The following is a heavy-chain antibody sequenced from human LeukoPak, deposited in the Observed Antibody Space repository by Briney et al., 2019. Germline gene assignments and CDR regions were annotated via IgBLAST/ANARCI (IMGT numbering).Heavy chain of an antibody. J-gene: IGHJ4*02. V-gene: IGHV3-64D*06. CDR1: GFTFSSYA. CDR2: ISGNGGST. D-gene: IGHD6-25*01. Sequence: GGSLRLSCSASGFTFSSYAMHWVRQAPGKGLEYVSAISGNGGSTYYADSVKGRFAISRDNSKNTLYLQMSSLRAEDAAVYYCVKPGSRFDCWGQGTLVGVCS. CDR3: VKPGSRFDC.